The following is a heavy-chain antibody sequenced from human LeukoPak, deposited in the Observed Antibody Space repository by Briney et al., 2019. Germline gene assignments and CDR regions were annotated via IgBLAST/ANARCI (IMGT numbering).Heavy chain of an antibody. D-gene: IGHD4-11*01. CDR1: GGSISSYY. CDR3: ARDLQRAFDI. V-gene: IGHV4-59*01. J-gene: IGHJ3*02. CDR2: IYYSGST. Sequence: SETLSLTCTVSGGSISSYYWSWIRQPPGKGLEWIGYIYYSGSTNYNPSLKSRVTISVDTSKNQFSLKRSSVTAADTAVYYCARDLQRAFDIWGQGTMVTVSS.